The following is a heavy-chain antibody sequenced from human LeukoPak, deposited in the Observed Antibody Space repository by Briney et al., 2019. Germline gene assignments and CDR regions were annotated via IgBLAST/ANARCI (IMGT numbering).Heavy chain of an antibody. J-gene: IGHJ3*02. D-gene: IGHD3-22*01. V-gene: IGHV1-18*01. CDR1: GYTFTSCG. CDR2: ISAYNGNT. Sequence: ASVKVSCKASGYTFTSCGISWVRQAPGQGLEWMGWISAYNGNTNYAQKLQGRVTMTTDTSTSTAYMELRSLRSDDTAVYYCARDYLPLLGSSGYYYLMAFDIWGQGTMVTVSS. CDR3: ARDYLPLLGSSGYYYLMAFDI.